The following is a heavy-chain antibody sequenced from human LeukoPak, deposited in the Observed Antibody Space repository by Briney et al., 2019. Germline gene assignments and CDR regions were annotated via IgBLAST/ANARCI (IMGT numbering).Heavy chain of an antibody. CDR1: GYSFTDYY. Sequence: VASVKVSCKTSGYSFTDYYMHWVRQAPGQGLEWMGWINSNSGGTSSAQKFQGRVTMTRDTSITTVYMEANWLTSDDTAIYYCARADRLHGGPYLIGPWGQGTLVTVSS. CDR2: INSNSGGT. CDR3: ARADRLHGGPYLIGP. D-gene: IGHD2-21*01. J-gene: IGHJ5*02. V-gene: IGHV1-2*02.